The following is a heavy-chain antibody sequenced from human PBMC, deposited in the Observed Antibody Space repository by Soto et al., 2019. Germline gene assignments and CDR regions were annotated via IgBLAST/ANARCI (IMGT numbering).Heavy chain of an antibody. D-gene: IGHD2-21*01. Sequence: QVQLVQSGAEVKKPGSSVKVSCKASGGTFSSYSISWVRQAPGQGLEWMGRIIPIIGIANYAQKFQGRVTITVDRSTSTAYMQLSSLRSEDTAVYFCGRGDGAEADDYWGQGTLVTVSS. CDR2: IIPIIGIA. J-gene: IGHJ4*02. CDR1: GGTFSSYS. CDR3: GRGDGAEADDY. V-gene: IGHV1-69*02.